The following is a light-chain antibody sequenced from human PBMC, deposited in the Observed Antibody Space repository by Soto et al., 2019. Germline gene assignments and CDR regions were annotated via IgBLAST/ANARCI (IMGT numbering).Light chain of an antibody. CDR1: QSLHSIY. J-gene: IGKJ5*01. CDR3: QQSGRSPIT. Sequence: EIVVTQSPGTLSLSPGERATLSCRASQSLHSIYLAWYQQRPGQAPRLLIYGASSRATGIPDRFSGSGSETDFTLTINRLEPEDFAVYYCQQSGRSPITFGQGTRLEIK. V-gene: IGKV3-20*01. CDR2: GAS.